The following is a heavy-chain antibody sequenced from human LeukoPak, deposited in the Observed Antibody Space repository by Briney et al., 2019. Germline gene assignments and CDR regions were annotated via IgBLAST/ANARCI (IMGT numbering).Heavy chain of an antibody. V-gene: IGHV1-2*06. CDR2: INPNSGGT. Sequence: GASVKVSCKASGYTFTGYYMHWVRQAPGQGLEWMGRINPNSGGTNYAQKFQGRVTMTRDTSISTAYMELSRPRSDDTAVYYCARVSGGSYYSDYWGQGTLVTVSS. CDR3: ARVSGGSYYSDY. D-gene: IGHD2-15*01. CDR1: GYTFTGYY. J-gene: IGHJ4*02.